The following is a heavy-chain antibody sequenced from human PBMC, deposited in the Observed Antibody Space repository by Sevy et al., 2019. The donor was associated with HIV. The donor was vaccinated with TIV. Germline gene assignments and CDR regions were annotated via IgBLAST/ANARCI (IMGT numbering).Heavy chain of an antibody. CDR1: GYKFTSSW. D-gene: IGHD1-1*01. CDR3: ARPTDTGGLDY. V-gene: IGHV5-51*01. CDR2: IHFANSNT. Sequence: GESLKISCSGSGYKFTSSWIGWLRQKPGKGLEWMGDIHFANSNTKYSPSFQGQVTISADKSILTAYLQWSSLKASDTAVYYCARPTDTGGLDYWGQGTLVTVSS. J-gene: IGHJ4*02.